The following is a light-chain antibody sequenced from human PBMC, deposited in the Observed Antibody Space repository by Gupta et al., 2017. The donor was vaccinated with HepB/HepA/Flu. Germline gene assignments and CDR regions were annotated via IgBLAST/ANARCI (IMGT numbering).Light chain of an antibody. J-gene: IGLJ2*01. CDR2: YND. CDR3: AAWDTSLNAVV. V-gene: IGLV1-44*01. CDR1: SSNVGSNN. Sequence: VLTQSTSISGTPGQRVTISCSGSSSNVGSNNVNWYQHFPGTAPKLLIYYNDERPSGVPDRISGSKSGTSASLAISGLQAEDEADYYCAAWDTSLNAVVFGGGTKLTVL.